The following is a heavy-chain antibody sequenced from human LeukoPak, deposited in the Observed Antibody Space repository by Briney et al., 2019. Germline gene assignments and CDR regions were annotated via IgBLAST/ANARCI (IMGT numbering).Heavy chain of an antibody. J-gene: IGHJ6*02. V-gene: IGHV3-21*01. D-gene: IGHD3-3*01. CDR1: GFTFSSYS. Sequence: GGSLRLSCAASGFTFSSYSMNWVRQAPGKGLEWVSSISSSSSYIYYADSVKGRFTISRDNAKNSLYLQMNSLRAEDTAVYDCARERYDFWSGFSSYYYYGMDVWGQGTTVTVSS. CDR3: ARERYDFWSGFSSYYYYGMDV. CDR2: ISSSSSYI.